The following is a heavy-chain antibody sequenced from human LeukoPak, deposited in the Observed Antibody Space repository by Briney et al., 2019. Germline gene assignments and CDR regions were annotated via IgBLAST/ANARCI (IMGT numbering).Heavy chain of an antibody. Sequence: PGGSLRLSCAASGFTFSTYAMHWVRQAPGKGLEWVAVISYAGSNKYYADSVKGRFTISRDNSNNTLSLQMDSLRGEDTAVYYCARVLMVYGEYAGPFDFWGQGTLVTVSS. D-gene: IGHD4-17*01. CDR3: ARVLMVYGEYAGPFDF. CDR2: ISYAGSNK. V-gene: IGHV3-30*01. CDR1: GFTFSTYA. J-gene: IGHJ4*02.